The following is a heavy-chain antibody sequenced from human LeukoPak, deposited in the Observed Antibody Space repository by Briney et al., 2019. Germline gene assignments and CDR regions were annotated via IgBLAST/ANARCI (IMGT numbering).Heavy chain of an antibody. J-gene: IGHJ6*02. CDR2: IYHSGST. CDR3: ARGSYYYDSSGYYSDYYYYGMDV. D-gene: IGHD3-22*01. CDR1: GGSISSYY. Sequence: SETLSLTCTVSGGSISSYYWSWIRQPPGKGLEWIGYIYHSGSTNYNPSLKSRVTISVDTSKNQFSLKLSSVTAADTAVYYCARGSYYYDSSGYYSDYYYYGMDVWGQGTTVTVSS. V-gene: IGHV4-59*01.